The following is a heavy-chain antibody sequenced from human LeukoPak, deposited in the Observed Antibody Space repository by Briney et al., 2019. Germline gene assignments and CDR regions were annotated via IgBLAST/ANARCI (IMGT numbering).Heavy chain of an antibody. D-gene: IGHD4-11*01. CDR2: ISSSRNTI. J-gene: IGHJ6*03. CDR1: GFTFSDYY. Sequence: PGGSLRLSCAASGFTFSDYYMNWVRQAPGKGLQWVSFISSSRNTIYYADSVKGRFAISRDNAENSPYLQMNSLRAEDTAVYYCARAYSTYHMDVWGKGTTVTVSS. CDR3: ARAYSTYHMDV. V-gene: IGHV3-11*04.